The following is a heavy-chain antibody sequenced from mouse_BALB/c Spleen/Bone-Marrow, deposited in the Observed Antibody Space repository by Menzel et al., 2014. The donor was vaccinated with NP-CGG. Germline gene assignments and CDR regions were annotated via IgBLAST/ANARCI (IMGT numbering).Heavy chain of an antibody. CDR2: INPSNGRT. V-gene: IGHV1S81*02. CDR3: ARWGITLAY. J-gene: IGHJ3*01. D-gene: IGHD2-4*01. Sequence: QVQLKDSGAELVKPGASVKLSCKASGYTFTSYWMHWVKQGPGQGLEWIGEINPSNGRTNYNEKFKSKTTLTVDKSSSTAYMQLSSLTSEDSAVYYCARWGITLAYWGQGTLVSVSA. CDR1: GYTFTSYW.